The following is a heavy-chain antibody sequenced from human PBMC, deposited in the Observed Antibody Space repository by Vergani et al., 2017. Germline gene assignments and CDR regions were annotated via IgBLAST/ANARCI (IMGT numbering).Heavy chain of an antibody. D-gene: IGHD5-12*01. Sequence: EVDLVESGGGLAQPGGSLRLSCEASGITFWKFGMHWVRQGPGKGLEWVSGISWNSGAVDYADSVRGRFTISRDNAKNSLFLEMNSLRFEDTAVYFCTKGSVYYHDIDGHGYDPYTGFDLWGQGTLVTVSS. CDR2: ISWNSGAV. J-gene: IGHJ3*01. CDR3: TKGSVYYHDIDGHGYDPYTGFDL. V-gene: IGHV3-9*01. CDR1: GITFWKFG.